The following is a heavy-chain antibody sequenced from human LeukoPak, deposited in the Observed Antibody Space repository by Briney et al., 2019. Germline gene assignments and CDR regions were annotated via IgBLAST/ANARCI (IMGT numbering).Heavy chain of an antibody. CDR3: ARRKQWLVPDY. J-gene: IGHJ4*02. V-gene: IGHV4-34*01. CDR2: INHSGST. D-gene: IGHD6-19*01. Sequence: SETLSLTCTVSGGSISSYYWSWIRQPPGKGLEWIGEINHSGSTNYNPSLKSRVTISVDTSKNQFSLKLSSVTAADTAVYYCARRKQWLVPDYWGQGTLVTVSS. CDR1: GGSISSYY.